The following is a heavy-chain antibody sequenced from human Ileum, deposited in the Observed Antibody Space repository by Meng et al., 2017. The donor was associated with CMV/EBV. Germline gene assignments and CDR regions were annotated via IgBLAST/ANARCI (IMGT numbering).Heavy chain of an antibody. CDR2: SRNKASKYTT. J-gene: IGHJ4*02. CDR3: TKSPVGKGPSDY. V-gene: IGHV3-72*01. CDR1: GFTLSYHH. Sequence: GNCVQLGGSLRLSCAASGFTLSYHHMDWVRQATGKGLEWVGRSRNKASKYTTEYGASVKGRFTISRDGSEKSLYLQMSSLNIDDTGVYYCTKSPVGKGPSDYWGQGTLVTVSS. D-gene: IGHD6-13*01.